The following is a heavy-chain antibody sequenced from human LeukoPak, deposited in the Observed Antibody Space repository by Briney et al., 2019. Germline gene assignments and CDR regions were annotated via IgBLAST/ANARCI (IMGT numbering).Heavy chain of an antibody. CDR2: ISVSGNT. D-gene: IGHD3-22*01. CDR3: ARHYYDSSAYTGSFDP. V-gene: IGHV3-23*01. CDR1: GFTLSSYA. Sequence: GGSLRLSCAASGFTLSSYAMSWVRQAPGKGLEWVSAISVSGNTYHADSVKGRFTISRDSSKNTLYLQMNSLRAEDTAVYYCARHYYDSSAYTGSFDPWGQGTLVTVSS. J-gene: IGHJ5*02.